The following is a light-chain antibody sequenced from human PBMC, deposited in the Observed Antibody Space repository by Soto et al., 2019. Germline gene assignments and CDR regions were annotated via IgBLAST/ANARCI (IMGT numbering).Light chain of an antibody. CDR2: EVF. Sequence: QSALTQPPSASGAPGQSVTISCTGTSSDVGGYNYVSWYQQHPGKDPKLMIYEVFKRPSGVPDRFSGSKSGNTASLTVSGLQAEDEADYYCSSYAGSNNYVFGTGTKLTVL. CDR3: SSYAGSNNYV. CDR1: SSDVGGYNY. J-gene: IGLJ1*01. V-gene: IGLV2-8*01.